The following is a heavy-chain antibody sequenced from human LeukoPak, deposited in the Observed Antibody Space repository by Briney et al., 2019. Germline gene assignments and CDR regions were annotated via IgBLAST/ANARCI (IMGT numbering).Heavy chain of an antibody. CDR2: IYYSGST. V-gene: IGHV4-59*01. D-gene: IGHD2-15*01. CDR3: AREHSWGDFDY. Sequence: SETLSLTGTVSGDSISSYYWSWIRQPPGKGLEWIGYIYYSGSTKYNPSLKSRVTISVDTSKNQFSLKLSSVTAADTAVYYCAREHSWGDFDYWGQGTLVTVSS. CDR1: GDSISSYY. J-gene: IGHJ4*02.